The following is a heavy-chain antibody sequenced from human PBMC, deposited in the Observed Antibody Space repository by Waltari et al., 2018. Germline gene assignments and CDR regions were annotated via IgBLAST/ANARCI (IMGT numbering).Heavy chain of an antibody. Sequence: QVQLVQSGAEVKKPGASVKVSCKASGYTFTSYGISGVRQAPGQGLEWMGWISAYNGNTNYAQKLQGRVTMTTDTSTSTAYMELRSLRSDDTAVYYCARDFDSSGLGLWAAVDYWGQGTLVTVSS. CDR1: GYTFTSYG. J-gene: IGHJ4*02. V-gene: IGHV1-18*01. D-gene: IGHD3-22*01. CDR3: ARDFDSSGLGLWAAVDY. CDR2: ISAYNGNT.